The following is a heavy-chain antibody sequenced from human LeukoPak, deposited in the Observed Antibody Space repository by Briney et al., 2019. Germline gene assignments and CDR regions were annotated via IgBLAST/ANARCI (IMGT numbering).Heavy chain of an antibody. CDR2: LYSGGSA. CDR3: ARRGHGYGSPFDY. V-gene: IGHV3-66*04. Sequence: AGGSLRLSCAASGLTVSTNYMSWVRQTPEKGLEWVSILYSGGSAYYPDSLNGRFTISRDNSKNTLDLQMNSLRAEDTAVYYCARRGHGYGSPFDYWGQGTLVTVSS. CDR1: GLTVSTNY. J-gene: IGHJ4*02. D-gene: IGHD5-18*01.